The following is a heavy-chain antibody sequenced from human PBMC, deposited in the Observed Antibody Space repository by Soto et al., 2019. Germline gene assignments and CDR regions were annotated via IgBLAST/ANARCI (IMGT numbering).Heavy chain of an antibody. J-gene: IGHJ3*02. D-gene: IGHD3-22*01. Sequence: ESLSRTCTVSGGSVSSGSYYWSWIRQPPGKGLEWIGYIYYSGSTNYNPSLKSRVTISVDTSKNQFSLKLSSVTAADTAVYYCARESDYYDSSGHDAFDIWGQGTMVTV. CDR1: GGSVSSGSYY. V-gene: IGHV4-61*01. CDR2: IYYSGST. CDR3: ARESDYYDSSGHDAFDI.